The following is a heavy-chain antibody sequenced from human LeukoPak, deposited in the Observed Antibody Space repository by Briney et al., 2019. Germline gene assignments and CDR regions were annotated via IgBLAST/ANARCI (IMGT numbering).Heavy chain of an antibody. J-gene: IGHJ4*02. D-gene: IGHD3-3*01. V-gene: IGHV3-23*01. CDR2: ISGSGGST. Sequence: GGSLRLSCAASGFTFSSYAMSWVRQAPGKGLEWVSAISGSGGSTYYADSVKGRFTISRDNSKNTLYLQMNSLRAEDTAVYYCAKDLEYYDFWSGYYTGMRYWGQGTLVTVSS. CDR3: AKDLEYYDFWSGYYTGMRY. CDR1: GFTFSSYA.